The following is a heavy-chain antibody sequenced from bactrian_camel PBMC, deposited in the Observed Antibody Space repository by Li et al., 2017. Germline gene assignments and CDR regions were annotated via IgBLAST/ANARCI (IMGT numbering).Heavy chain of an antibody. CDR1: GHSRGSNC. CDR3: AEGRGSRGEHCCSLNY. CDR2: IRKSGGET. J-gene: IGHJ4*01. D-gene: IGHD3*01. V-gene: IGHV3-3*01. Sequence: QVQLVESGGGSVQAGESLKLSCVLSGHSRGSNCVGWFRLPPGREPAEREGIAAIRKSGGETWYHDSVKGRFTISQDNAKNTVYLQMNNLQPEDTAMYYCAEGRGSRGEHCCSLNYWGQGTQVTVS.